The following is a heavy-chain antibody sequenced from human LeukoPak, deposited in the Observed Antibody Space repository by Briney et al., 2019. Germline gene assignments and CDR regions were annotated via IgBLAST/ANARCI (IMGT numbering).Heavy chain of an antibody. D-gene: IGHD3-22*01. Sequence: GGSLRLSCAASGFTFNSYWMEWVRQAPGKGLVWVSRINSDGSSTSYADSVKGRFTISRDNAKNTLYLQMNSLRAEDTAVYFCARVRYDSTRGDAFDIWGQGTMVTVSS. V-gene: IGHV3-74*01. CDR3: ARVRYDSTRGDAFDI. CDR1: GFTFNSYW. J-gene: IGHJ3*02. CDR2: INSDGSST.